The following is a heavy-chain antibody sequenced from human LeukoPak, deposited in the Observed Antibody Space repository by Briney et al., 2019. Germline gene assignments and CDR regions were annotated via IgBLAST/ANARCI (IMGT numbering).Heavy chain of an antibody. Sequence: SVKVSCKASGGTFSSYAISWVRQAPGQGLEWMGRIIPILGIANYAQKFQGRVTITADKSTSTAYMELSSLRSEDTAVYYCARVGYYYDSSGYLSGDDAFDIWGQGTMVTVSS. J-gene: IGHJ3*02. D-gene: IGHD3-22*01. V-gene: IGHV1-69*04. CDR1: GGTFSSYA. CDR3: ARVGYYYDSSGYLSGDDAFDI. CDR2: IIPILGIA.